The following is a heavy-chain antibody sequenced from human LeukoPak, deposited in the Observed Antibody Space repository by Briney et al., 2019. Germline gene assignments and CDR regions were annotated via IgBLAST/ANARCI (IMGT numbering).Heavy chain of an antibody. CDR2: ISYDGSNK. CDR3: TTEFTMIVVFDAFDI. Sequence: GGSLRLSCAASGFTFSSYGMHWVRQAPGKGLEWVAVISYDGSNKYYADSVKGRFTISRDNSKNTLYLQMNSLKTEDTAVYYCTTEFTMIVVFDAFDIWGQGTMVTVSS. V-gene: IGHV3-30*03. J-gene: IGHJ3*02. CDR1: GFTFSSYG. D-gene: IGHD3-22*01.